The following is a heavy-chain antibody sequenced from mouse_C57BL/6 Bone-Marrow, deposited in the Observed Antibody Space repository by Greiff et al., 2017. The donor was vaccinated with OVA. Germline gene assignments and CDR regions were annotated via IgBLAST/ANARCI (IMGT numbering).Heavy chain of an antibody. J-gene: IGHJ2*01. D-gene: IGHD2-4*01. Sequence: VKLVESGAELVRPGTSVKMSCKASGYTFTNYWIGWAKQRPGHGLEWIGDIYPGGGYTNYNEKFKGKATLTADKSSSTAYMQFSSLTSEDSAIYYCARSTMITPFDYWGQGTTLTVSS. CDR1: GYTFTNYW. CDR3: ARSTMITPFDY. V-gene: IGHV1-63*01. CDR2: IYPGGGYT.